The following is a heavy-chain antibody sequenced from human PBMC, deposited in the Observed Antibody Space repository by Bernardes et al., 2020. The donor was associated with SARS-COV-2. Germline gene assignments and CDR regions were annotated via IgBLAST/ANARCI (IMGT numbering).Heavy chain of an antibody. V-gene: IGHV4-4*02. D-gene: IGHD1-26*01. Sequence: SETLSLTCAVSGGSISSSNYWSWVRQPPGKGLEWIGEIFHTGTTFSNPSLKSRVTISVDKSKNQFSLRLTSVTAADTAVYFCARSRGNYPAPYYHGLDVWGQGTTVSVSS. J-gene: IGHJ6*02. CDR3: ARSRGNYPAPYYHGLDV. CDR1: GGSISSSNY. CDR2: IFHTGTT.